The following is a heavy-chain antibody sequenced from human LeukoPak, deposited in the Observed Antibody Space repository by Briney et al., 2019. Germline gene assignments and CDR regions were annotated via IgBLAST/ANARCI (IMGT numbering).Heavy chain of an antibody. J-gene: IGHJ4*02. D-gene: IGHD1-1*01. CDR1: GFSLTTPGMC. CDR2: IDWGDGE. CDR3: ARIHSGHHDEI. V-gene: IGHV2-70*11. Sequence: ESGPALVKPTQTLTLTCSFSGFSLTTPGMCVSWIRQSPGKALEWLARIDWGDGEYYNPSLKARLSISKDTAKNQAALTMTNMDPMDTGTYYCARIHSGHHDEIWGQGTLVTVSS.